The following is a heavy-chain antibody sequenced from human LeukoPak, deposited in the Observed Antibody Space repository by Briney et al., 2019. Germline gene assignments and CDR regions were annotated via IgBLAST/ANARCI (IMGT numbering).Heavy chain of an antibody. CDR2: ISYDGGNK. D-gene: IGHD5-18*01. Sequence: PGRSLRLSCAASGFTFSSYGMHWVRQAPGKGLEWMAVISYDGGNKYYADSVKGRFTISRDNSKNTLYLQTNSLRVEDTDVYYCAEEVTAMVADYWGQGTLVTVSS. V-gene: IGHV3-30*18. CDR1: GFTFSSYG. J-gene: IGHJ4*02. CDR3: AEEVTAMVADY.